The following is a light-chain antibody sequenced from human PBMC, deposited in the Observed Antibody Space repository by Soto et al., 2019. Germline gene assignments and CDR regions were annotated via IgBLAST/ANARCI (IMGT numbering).Light chain of an antibody. CDR3: LQHNSYPWT. CDR2: AAS. CDR1: QPISDY. J-gene: IGKJ1*01. Sequence: DIQMTQSPSSLSASVGDRVTITCRTSQPISDYLNWYQQKPGKAPKRLIYAASSLQSGVPSRFSGSGSGTEFTLTISSLQPEDFATYYCLQHNSYPWTFGQGTKVDIK. V-gene: IGKV1-17*01.